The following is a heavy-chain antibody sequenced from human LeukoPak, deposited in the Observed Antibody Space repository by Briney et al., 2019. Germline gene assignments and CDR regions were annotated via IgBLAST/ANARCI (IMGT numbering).Heavy chain of an antibody. Sequence: KSSETLSLTCAVYGGSFSNYYWSWNRQPPGKGLEWIGEINHSGSTNCNPSLKSRVTISVDTSKNQFSLKLSSVTAADTAVYYCARVGVEYCSSTSCLLSSYYMDVWGKGTTVTISS. D-gene: IGHD2-2*01. CDR3: ARVGVEYCSSTSCLLSSYYMDV. J-gene: IGHJ6*03. CDR1: GGSFSNYY. V-gene: IGHV4-34*01. CDR2: INHSGST.